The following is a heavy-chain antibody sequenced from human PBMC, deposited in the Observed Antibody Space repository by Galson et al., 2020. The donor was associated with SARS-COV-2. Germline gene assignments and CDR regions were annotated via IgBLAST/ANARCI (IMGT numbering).Heavy chain of an antibody. CDR1: GYSFTTNW. V-gene: IGHV5-51*01. CDR3: ASEGGYDSSGYYLGAAFDL. CDR2: IYHGDSHT. Sequence: GESLKISCKASGYSFTTNWLGWVRQMPGKGLEWMGIIYHGDSHTRYNPSFQGQVTISADKSIRTAYLQWSSLKASDTAIYYCASEGGYDSSGYYLGAAFDLWGQGTMVTVSS. D-gene: IGHD3-22*01. J-gene: IGHJ3*01.